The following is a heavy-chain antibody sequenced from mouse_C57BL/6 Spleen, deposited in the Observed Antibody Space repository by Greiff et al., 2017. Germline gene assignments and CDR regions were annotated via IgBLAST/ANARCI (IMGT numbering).Heavy chain of an antibody. CDR2: IYPGSGNT. CDR1: GYSFTSYY. CDR3: ARYYGSRPFDY. J-gene: IGHJ2*01. V-gene: IGHV1-66*01. Sequence: VQRVESGPELVKPGAPVKISCKASGYSFTSYYIHWVKQRPGQGLEWIGWIYPGSGNTKYNEKFKGKATLTADTSSSTAYMQLSSLTSEDSAVYYCARYYGSRPFDYWGQGTTLTVSS. D-gene: IGHD1-1*01.